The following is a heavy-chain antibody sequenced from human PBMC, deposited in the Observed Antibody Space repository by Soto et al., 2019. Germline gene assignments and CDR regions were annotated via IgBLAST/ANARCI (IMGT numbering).Heavy chain of an antibody. V-gene: IGHV4-59*11. D-gene: IGHD6-19*01. CDR3: ARVGSSGWSPDY. CDR2: IFYTGST. J-gene: IGHJ4*02. Sequence: KASETLSLTCTVSGGSISGHYWIWIRQSPGRGLEWIGYIFYTGSTNYNPSLKSRVTLSVDTSKNQFSLRLSSVTAAGTAVYYCARVGSSGWSPDYWGQGTLVTVSS. CDR1: GGSISGHY.